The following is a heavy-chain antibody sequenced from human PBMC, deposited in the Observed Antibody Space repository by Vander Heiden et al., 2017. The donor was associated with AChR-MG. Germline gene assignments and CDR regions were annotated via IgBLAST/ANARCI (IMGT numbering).Heavy chain of an antibody. CDR2: RKQDGSEK. CDR3: ARLEAGYSSGWYAY. D-gene: IGHD6-19*01. Sequence: EVQLVESGGGLVQPGGSLRLSCAASGFTFGSYWMSWVRQAPGKGLEGVAKRKQDGSEKYYVDSVKGRFTISRDNAKNSLYLQMNSMRAEDTAVYYCARLEAGYSSGWYAYWGQGTLVTVSS. CDR1: GFTFGSYW. J-gene: IGHJ4*02. V-gene: IGHV3-7*01.